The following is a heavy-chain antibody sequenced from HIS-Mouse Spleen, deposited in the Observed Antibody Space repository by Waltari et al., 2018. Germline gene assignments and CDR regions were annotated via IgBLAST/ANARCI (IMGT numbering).Heavy chain of an antibody. Sequence: QVQLVQSGAEVKKPGASVTVPCKASGYTFTGYYSHWVRQAPGQGLEWMGWINPNSGGTNYAQKFQGRVTMTRDTSISTAYMELSRLRSDDTAVYYCARDDNWGSLNYFDYWGQGTLVTVSS. CDR1: GYTFTGYY. D-gene: IGHD7-27*01. V-gene: IGHV1-2*02. CDR2: INPNSGGT. CDR3: ARDDNWGSLNYFDY. J-gene: IGHJ4*02.